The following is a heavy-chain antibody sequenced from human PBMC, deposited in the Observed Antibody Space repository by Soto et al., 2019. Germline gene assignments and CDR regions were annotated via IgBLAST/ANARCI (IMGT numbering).Heavy chain of an antibody. V-gene: IGHV4-59*01. CDR3: ARGALGLFDY. D-gene: IGHD7-27*01. Sequence: KQSQTLSLTCTVSGGSISSYYWSWIRQPPGKGLEWIGYIYYSGSTNYNPSLKSRVTISVDTSKNQFSLKLSSVTAADTAVYYCARGALGLFDYWGQGTLVTVSS. J-gene: IGHJ4*02. CDR2: IYYSGST. CDR1: GGSISSYY.